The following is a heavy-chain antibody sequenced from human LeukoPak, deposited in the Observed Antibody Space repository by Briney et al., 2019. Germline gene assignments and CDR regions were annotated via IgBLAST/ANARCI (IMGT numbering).Heavy chain of an antibody. CDR3: ARHWGDCSSTSCYRGGFDP. CDR2: IYRSGST. D-gene: IGHD2-2*01. Sequence: SETLSLTCTVSGYSISSGYYWGWIRQPPGKGLEWIGSIYRSGSTYYNSSLESRVTISVDTSKNQFSLKLSSVTAADTAVYYCARHWGDCSSTSCYRGGFDPWGQGTLVIVSS. J-gene: IGHJ5*02. V-gene: IGHV4-38-2*02. CDR1: GYSISSGYY.